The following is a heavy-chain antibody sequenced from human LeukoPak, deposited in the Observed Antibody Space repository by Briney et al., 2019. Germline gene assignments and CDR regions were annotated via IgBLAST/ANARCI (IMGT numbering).Heavy chain of an antibody. Sequence: GGSLRLSCAASGFTFSSYAMSWVRQAPGKGLEWVSAISGSGGSTYYADSVKGRFTISRDNSKNTLYLQMNSLRAEDTAVYYCAKDWGGATQGGDYFDYWGQGTLVTVSS. CDR1: GFTFSSYA. J-gene: IGHJ4*02. D-gene: IGHD1-26*01. V-gene: IGHV3-23*01. CDR3: AKDWGGATQGGDYFDY. CDR2: ISGSGGST.